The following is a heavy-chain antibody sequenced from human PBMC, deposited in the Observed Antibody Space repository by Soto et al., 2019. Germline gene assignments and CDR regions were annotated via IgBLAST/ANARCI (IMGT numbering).Heavy chain of an antibody. CDR1: GGSITSANW. J-gene: IGHJ5*02. Sequence: SATLSLTFAVSGGSITSANWWTWVRQPPGGGLEWIGEISHSGITNYKASLKSRVTMSVDKTKNDVSLKLTSVTAADTAVYYCARVLRGWFDPWGQGTPVTVSS. CDR2: ISHSGIT. V-gene: IGHV4-4*02. CDR3: ARVLRGWFDP.